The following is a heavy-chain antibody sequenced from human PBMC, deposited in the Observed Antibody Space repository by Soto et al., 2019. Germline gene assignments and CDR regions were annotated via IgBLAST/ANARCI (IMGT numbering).Heavy chain of an antibody. Sequence: ASVKVSCKASGYTFTDYYMHWVRQAPGQGLEWMGWINPNSGGTYYAQKFQGWVTMTRDTSISTVYMELSRLKSDDTAVYYCARALGEDQLLTFVYWGQGTLVTVSS. CDR1: GYTFTDYY. D-gene: IGHD2-2*01. V-gene: IGHV1-2*04. J-gene: IGHJ4*02. CDR3: ARALGEDQLLTFVY. CDR2: INPNSGGT.